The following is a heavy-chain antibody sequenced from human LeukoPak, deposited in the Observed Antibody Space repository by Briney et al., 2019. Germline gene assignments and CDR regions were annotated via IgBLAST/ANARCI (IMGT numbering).Heavy chain of an antibody. J-gene: IGHJ4*02. D-gene: IGHD3-16*01. Sequence: PGGSLRLSCAASGFTFGSYAMNWVRQAPGKGLEWVSYISASSSTIYYADSVKGRFTISRDNAKNSLYLQMNGLRDEDTAVYYCARGSSYAYEYWGQGTLVTVSS. CDR1: GFTFGSYA. CDR2: ISASSSTI. V-gene: IGHV3-48*02. CDR3: ARGSSYAYEY.